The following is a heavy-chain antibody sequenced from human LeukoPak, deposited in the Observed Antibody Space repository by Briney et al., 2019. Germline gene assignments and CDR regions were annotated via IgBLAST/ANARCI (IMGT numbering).Heavy chain of an antibody. CDR2: INHSGST. J-gene: IGHJ4*02. V-gene: IGHV4-34*01. CDR3: ARGRERDGYPTNFDY. CDR1: GGSFSGYY. Sequence: SETLSLTCAVYGGSFSGYYWSWIRQPPGKGLEWIGEINHSGSTNYIPSLKSRVTISVDTSKNQFSLKLSSVTAADTAVYYCARGRERDGYPTNFDYWGQGTLVTVSS. D-gene: IGHD5-24*01.